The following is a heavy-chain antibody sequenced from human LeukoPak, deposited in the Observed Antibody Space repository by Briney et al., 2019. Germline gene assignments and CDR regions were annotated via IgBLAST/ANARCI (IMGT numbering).Heavy chain of an antibody. CDR3: AGCSGYYYLFDY. D-gene: IGHD3-22*01. J-gene: IGHJ4*02. Sequence: GGSLRLSCAASGFTFSSYEMNWVRQAPGKGLEWVSYISSSGSTIYYADSVKGRFTISRDNAKNSLYLQMNSLRSEDTAVYYCAGCSGYYYLFDYWGQGTLVTVSS. CDR2: ISSSGSTI. V-gene: IGHV3-48*03. CDR1: GFTFSSYE.